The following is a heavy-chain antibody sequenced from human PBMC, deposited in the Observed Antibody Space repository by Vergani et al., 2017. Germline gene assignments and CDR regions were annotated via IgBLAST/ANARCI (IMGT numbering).Heavy chain of an antibody. J-gene: IGHJ5*02. V-gene: IGHV4-39*01. CDR3: ARCFRDEGKIYGGTVENWFDP. D-gene: IGHD3-10*01. CDR2: IYYSENK. Sequence: QLQLQESGPGLVKPSETLSLTCTVSGGSITYGAFDWGWIRQSPGKGLEWIGSIYYSENKFYNPSLESRVTLSIDTSKNQFSLKLKSVTAADTAVYYCARCFRDEGKIYGGTVENWFDPWGQGTLVTVSS. CDR1: GGSITYGAFD.